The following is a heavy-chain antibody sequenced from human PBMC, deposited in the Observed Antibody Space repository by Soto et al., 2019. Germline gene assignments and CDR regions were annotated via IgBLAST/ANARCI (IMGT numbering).Heavy chain of an antibody. J-gene: IGHJ6*02. CDR2: INAGNGNT. Sequence: ASVKVSGKASGYIFTGYAMHWVRQAPGQRLEWMAWINAGNGNTGYSQKFQGRITITRDTSANTVHMELSSLTSEDTAVYYCARAGTVFGLLGSYYGMDVWGQGTTVTVSS. CDR1: GYIFTGYA. D-gene: IGHD3-3*01. V-gene: IGHV1-3*01. CDR3: ARAGTVFGLLGSYYGMDV.